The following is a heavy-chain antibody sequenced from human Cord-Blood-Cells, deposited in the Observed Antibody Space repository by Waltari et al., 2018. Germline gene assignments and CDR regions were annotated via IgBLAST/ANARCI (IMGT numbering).Heavy chain of an antibody. CDR3: ARRGRLGHSGYEYYFDY. Sequence: QVQLVESGGGVVQPGRSLRLSRAASGFTFSSYAMHWVRQAPGKGLEWVAVITYDGNNKNNADSVKGRFTISRDNSKNTLYLQMNSLRAEDTAVYYCARRGRLGHSGYEYYFDYWGQGTLVTVSS. D-gene: IGHD5-12*01. CDR1: GFTFSSYA. CDR2: ITYDGNNK. V-gene: IGHV3-30*04. J-gene: IGHJ4*02.